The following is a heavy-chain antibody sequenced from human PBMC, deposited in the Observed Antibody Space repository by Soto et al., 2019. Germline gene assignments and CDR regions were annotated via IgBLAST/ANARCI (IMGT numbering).Heavy chain of an antibody. Sequence: QVPLQESGPGLVKPSETLSLTCTVSGVSISSDYWSWIRQSPGKGLEWIGNIFYSGSPHYNPSLKSRVTISLDTSKNQISLRLNSVTAADTALYYCARGHSSSWGNWFDPWGQGTLVTVSS. V-gene: IGHV4-59*08. D-gene: IGHD6-13*01. CDR3: ARGHSSSWGNWFDP. CDR2: IFYSGSP. J-gene: IGHJ5*02. CDR1: GVSISSDY.